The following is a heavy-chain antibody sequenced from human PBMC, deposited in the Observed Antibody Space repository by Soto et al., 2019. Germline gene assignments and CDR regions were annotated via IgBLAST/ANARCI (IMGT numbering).Heavy chain of an antibody. V-gene: IGHV4-34*01. D-gene: IGHD6-19*01. CDR3: ARGGSSDWQVALDI. J-gene: IGHJ3*02. Sequence: SETLSLTCAVYAGSFSHYYWNWIRQSPGKGLEGIGKIKHSGSSNYNPSLRSRVSISVDMSKNQFSLRLTSVTAADTAVYYCARGGSSDWQVALDIWGQGTMVTVSS. CDR2: IKHSGSS. CDR1: AGSFSHYY.